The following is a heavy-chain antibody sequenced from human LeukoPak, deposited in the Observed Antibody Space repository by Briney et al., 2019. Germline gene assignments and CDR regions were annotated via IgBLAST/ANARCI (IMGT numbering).Heavy chain of an antibody. D-gene: IGHD2-8*01. CDR2: ITPLFGSE. CDR3: ARGRLMVTGFDL. Sequence: SVKVSCKASGGTFKNNALNWVRQAPGQGLEWMGGITPLFGSEHYAQRFQGRVTITTDESTSTAYMELSSLTSEDTAVFFCARGRLMVTGFDLWGQGTMVTVSS. J-gene: IGHJ3*01. V-gene: IGHV1-69*05. CDR1: GGTFKNNA.